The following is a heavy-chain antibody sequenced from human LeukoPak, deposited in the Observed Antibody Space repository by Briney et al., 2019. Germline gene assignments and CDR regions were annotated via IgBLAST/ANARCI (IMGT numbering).Heavy chain of an antibody. D-gene: IGHD4-17*01. CDR3: ARLPTVTFFDY. Sequence: SETLSLTCTVSGGSISSSSHFWGWIRQPPGKGLEWIGSIYYSGSTYHNPSLKSRVTISVDTSKNQFSLRLSSVTAADTAVYYCARLPTVTFFDYWGQGTLVTVSS. CDR1: GGSISSSSHF. J-gene: IGHJ4*02. CDR2: IYYSGST. V-gene: IGHV4-39*01.